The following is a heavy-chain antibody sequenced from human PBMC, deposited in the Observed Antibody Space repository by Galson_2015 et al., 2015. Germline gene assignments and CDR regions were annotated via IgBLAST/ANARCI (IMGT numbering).Heavy chain of an antibody. CDR2: ISGSGGST. D-gene: IGHD1-26*01. CDR1: GFTFSSYA. CDR3: AKDVKKWELPPGGDY. V-gene: IGHV3-23*01. Sequence: SLRLSCAASGFTFSSYAMSWVRQAPGKGLEWVSAISGSGGSTYYADSVKGRFTISRDNSKNTLYLQMNSLRAEDTAVYYCAKDVKKWELPPGGDYWGQGTLVTVSS. J-gene: IGHJ4*02.